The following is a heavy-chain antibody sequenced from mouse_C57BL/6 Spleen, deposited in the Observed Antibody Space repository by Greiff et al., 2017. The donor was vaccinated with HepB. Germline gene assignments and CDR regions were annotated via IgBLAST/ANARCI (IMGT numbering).Heavy chain of an antibody. V-gene: IGHV1-81*01. J-gene: IGHJ1*03. D-gene: IGHD1-1*01. Sequence: VQLQQSGAELARPGASVKLSCKASGYTFTSYGISWVKQRTGQGLEWIGEIYPRSGNTYYNEKFKGKATLTADKSSSTAYMKLRSLTSEDSAVYFCARESSYWYFDVWGTGTTVTVSS. CDR3: ARESSYWYFDV. CDR1: GYTFTSYG. CDR2: IYPRSGNT.